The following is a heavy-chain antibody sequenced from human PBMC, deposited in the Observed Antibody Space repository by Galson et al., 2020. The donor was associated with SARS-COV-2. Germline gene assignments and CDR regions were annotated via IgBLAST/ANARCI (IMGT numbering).Heavy chain of an antibody. J-gene: IGHJ4*02. Sequence: GESLKISCTASGFILRDYYMHWVRQPPGKGLVWVSRINRDGSDIRYADSVEGRFTISRDNAKNTLYLQMNSLRAEDTAVYYCTRDQSSDYWGQGTLVIVSS. D-gene: IGHD6-6*01. CDR3: TRDQSSDY. V-gene: IGHV3-74*01. CDR2: INRDGSDI. CDR1: GFILRDYY.